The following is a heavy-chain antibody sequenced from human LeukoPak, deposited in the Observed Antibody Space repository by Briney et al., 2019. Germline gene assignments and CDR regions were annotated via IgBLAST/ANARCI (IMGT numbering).Heavy chain of an antibody. D-gene: IGHD3-10*01. CDR1: GGSFSGYY. CDR2: INHSGST. CDR3: ARGQRGLWFGELRNWFDP. Sequence: PSETLSLTCAVYGGSFSGYYWSWIRQPPGKGLEWIGEINHSGSTNYNPSLKRRVTISVDTSKNQFSLKLSSVTAADTAVYYCARGQRGLWFGELRNWFDPWGQGTLVTVSS. V-gene: IGHV4-34*01. J-gene: IGHJ5*02.